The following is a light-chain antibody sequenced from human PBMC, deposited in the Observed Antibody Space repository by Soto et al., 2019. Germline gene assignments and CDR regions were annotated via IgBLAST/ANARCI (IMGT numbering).Light chain of an antibody. CDR1: SGDIGGYNY. CDR2: DVS. CDR3: SSYTTSNTLL. V-gene: IGLV2-14*01. Sequence: QSALTQPASVSGSPGQSITISCTGTSGDIGGYNYVSWYQQHPGKAPKLMIYDVSDRPSGVSNRFSGSMSGNTASLTISGLRAEDEADYYCSSYTTSNTLLFGGGTKLTVL. J-gene: IGLJ2*01.